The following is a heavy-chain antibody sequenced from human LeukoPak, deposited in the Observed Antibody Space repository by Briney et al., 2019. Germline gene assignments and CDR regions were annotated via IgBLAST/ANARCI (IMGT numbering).Heavy chain of an antibody. D-gene: IGHD4-17*01. CDR3: ATDSHYAFDF. V-gene: IGHV3-48*02. CDR2: VRPGDKAR. J-gene: IGHJ4*02. CDR1: GFSFNSYP. Sequence: QPGGSLRLSCAASGFSFNSYPMNWVRQAPGKGLEWVSNVRPGDKARFCADSVRGRFTISRDDAKNSLYLQMNSLRDEDTAVYYCATDSHYAFDFWGLGTLVTVSS.